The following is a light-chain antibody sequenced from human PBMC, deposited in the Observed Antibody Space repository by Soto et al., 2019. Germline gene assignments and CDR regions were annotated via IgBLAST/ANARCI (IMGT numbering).Light chain of an antibody. Sequence: EVVLTQSPGTLSLSPGERATLSCRASQSVSSSSIAWYQQKPGQAPRLLIYDASTRATGIPDRFSGSGSGTDFTLTISRLEPEDFAVYHCQQCGSSPPTFGGGTKVEIK. CDR2: DAS. V-gene: IGKV3-20*01. CDR3: QQCGSSPPT. CDR1: QSVSSSS. J-gene: IGKJ4*01.